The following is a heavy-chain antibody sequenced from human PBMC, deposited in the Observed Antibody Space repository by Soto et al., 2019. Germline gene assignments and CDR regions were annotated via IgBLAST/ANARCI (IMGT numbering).Heavy chain of an antibody. V-gene: IGHV3-23*01. J-gene: IGHJ4*02. CDR2: ISGRGGNE. CDR1: GFTFSTYP. CDR3: AKVPFKYSASYFDY. Sequence: EVQVLDSGGGLVQPGGSLRLSCAASGFTFSTYPMSWVRQAPGTGLEWVSIISGRGGNEDYADSVKGRFTMSRDNSKNTVYLQMNSVRAEDTDVYYCAKVPFKYSASYFDYWDQGSLVTVSS. D-gene: IGHD1-26*01.